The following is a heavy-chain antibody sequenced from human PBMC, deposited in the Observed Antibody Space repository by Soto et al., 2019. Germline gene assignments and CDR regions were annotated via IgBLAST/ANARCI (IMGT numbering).Heavy chain of an antibody. V-gene: IGHV1-18*01. J-gene: IGHJ4*02. CDR2: ISAYNGNT. CDR3: ARVGIGLYYDFWMGYPDY. D-gene: IGHD3-3*01. CDR1: GYTFTSYG. Sequence: QVQLVQSGAEVKQHGASVKVSCTASGYTFTSYGISWVRQAPGQGLEWMGWISAYNGNTNYAQKLQGRVTMTTDTSTSTAYMELRSLRSDSTAVYYCARVGIGLYYDFWMGYPDYLGQGTLVTFSS.